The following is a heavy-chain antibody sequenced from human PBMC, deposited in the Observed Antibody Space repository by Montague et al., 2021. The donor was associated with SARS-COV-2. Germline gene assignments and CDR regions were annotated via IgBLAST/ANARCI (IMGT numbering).Heavy chain of an antibody. V-gene: IGHV3-74*01. CDR1: GFTFNTYY. CDR3: ARDREPWLLQYYFDY. D-gene: IGHD6-19*01. J-gene: IGHJ4*02. Sequence: LSCAASGFTFNTYYIHWVRQAPGKGLVWVSRINSDGSSTTYADSVKGRFTITRDNAKNTVYLQMNSLRAEDTAVYYCARDREPWLLQYYFDYWGQGTLVTVSS. CDR2: INSDGSST.